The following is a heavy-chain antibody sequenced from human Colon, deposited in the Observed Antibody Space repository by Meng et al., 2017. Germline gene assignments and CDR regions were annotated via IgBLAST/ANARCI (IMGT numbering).Heavy chain of an antibody. CDR3: ARDSQDSGWLQLIPSGAFYI. CDR1: GFTFSIYE. CDR2: ISSSGSTI. J-gene: IGHJ3*02. Sequence: GESLKISCAASGFTFSIYEMNWVRQAPGKGLEWVSYISSSGSTIYYADSVKGRFTISRDNAKNSLYLQMNSLRAEDTAVYYCARDSQDSGWLQLIPSGAFYIWGQGTMVTVSS. D-gene: IGHD5-24*01. V-gene: IGHV3-48*03.